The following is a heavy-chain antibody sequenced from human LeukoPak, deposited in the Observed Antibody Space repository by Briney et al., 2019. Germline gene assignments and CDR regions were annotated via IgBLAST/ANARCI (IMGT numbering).Heavy chain of an antibody. CDR1: GYTFTSYY. J-gene: IGHJ4*02. Sequence: ASVKVSCKSSGYTFTSYYVHWVRQAPGQGLEWMGIIDPSGGSTSYARRFQGRVTLTRDTSTSTVYMELSSLRSEDTAVYYCARDRDSCSSFLDYWDQGTLVTVSS. D-gene: IGHD6-13*01. V-gene: IGHV1-46*01. CDR2: IDPSGGST. CDR3: ARDRDSCSSFLDY.